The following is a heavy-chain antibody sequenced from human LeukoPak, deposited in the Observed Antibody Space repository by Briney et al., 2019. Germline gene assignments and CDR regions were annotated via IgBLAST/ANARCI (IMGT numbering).Heavy chain of an antibody. Sequence: GGSLRLSCAASRFTFSSYAMSWARQAPGKGLEWVANIKQDGSEKYYVDSVKGRFTISRDNAKNSLYLQMNSLRAEDTAVYYCAKEKWSRYYYGMDVWGQGTTVTVSS. CDR2: IKQDGSEK. CDR3: AKEKWSRYYYGMDV. J-gene: IGHJ6*02. CDR1: RFTFSSYA. D-gene: IGHD2-15*01. V-gene: IGHV3-7*04.